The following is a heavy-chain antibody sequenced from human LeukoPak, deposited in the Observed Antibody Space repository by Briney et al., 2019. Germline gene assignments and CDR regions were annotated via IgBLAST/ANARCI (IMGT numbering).Heavy chain of an antibody. CDR3: VRSPIGASAY. Sequence: GASVKVSCKPSGYTFSDSYIHWVRQAPGVGHQWMGWISPNNGDTNYAEDFQGRVTMTRDTSIRTAYMELTRLTLNDTAVYYCVRSPIGASAYWGRGTLVTVSS. CDR1: GYTFSDSY. V-gene: IGHV1-2*02. CDR2: ISPNNGDT. J-gene: IGHJ4*02. D-gene: IGHD3-10*01.